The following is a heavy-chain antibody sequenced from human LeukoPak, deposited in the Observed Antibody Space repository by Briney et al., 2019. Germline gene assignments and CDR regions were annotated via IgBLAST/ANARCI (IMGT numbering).Heavy chain of an antibody. CDR3: ARDCSSTSCYHDAFDI. Sequence: SETLSLTCTVSGGSISGYYWSWIRQPPGKGLEWIGYIYYSGSTNYNPSLKSRVTISVDTSKNQFSLKLSSVTAADTAVYYCARDCSSTSCYHDAFDIWGQGTMVTVSS. CDR1: GGSISGYY. D-gene: IGHD2-2*01. CDR2: IYYSGST. V-gene: IGHV4-59*01. J-gene: IGHJ3*02.